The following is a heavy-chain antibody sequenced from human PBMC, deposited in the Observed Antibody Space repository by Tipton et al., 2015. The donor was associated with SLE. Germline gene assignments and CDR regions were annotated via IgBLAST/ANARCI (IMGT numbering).Heavy chain of an antibody. V-gene: IGHV3-53*05. CDR2: IYSGGST. D-gene: IGHD3-22*01. J-gene: IGHJ4*02. CDR1: GFTVSNNY. CDR3: ARGYATTMIED. Sequence: SLRLSCAASGFTVSNNYMNWVRQAPGKGLEWVSVIYSGGSTFYADSVKGRFTISRDNSKNTLYLQMNSLRAEDTAVYYCARGYATTMIEDWGQGTLVTVSS.